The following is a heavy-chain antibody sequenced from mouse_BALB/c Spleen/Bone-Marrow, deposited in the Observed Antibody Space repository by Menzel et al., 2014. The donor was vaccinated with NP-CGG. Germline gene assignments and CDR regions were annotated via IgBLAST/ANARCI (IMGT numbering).Heavy chain of an antibody. Sequence: DVQLVESGGGLVQPGGSRKLSCAASGFTFSSFGMHWVRQAPERGLEWVAYISSGSSTIFYADTVKGRFTISRDNPKNTLFLQMNSLRSEDTAMYYCTRGGNWEDFDYWGQGTTLTVSS. J-gene: IGHJ2*01. CDR1: GFTFSSFG. CDR2: ISSGSSTI. V-gene: IGHV5-17*02. CDR3: TRGGNWEDFDY. D-gene: IGHD4-1*01.